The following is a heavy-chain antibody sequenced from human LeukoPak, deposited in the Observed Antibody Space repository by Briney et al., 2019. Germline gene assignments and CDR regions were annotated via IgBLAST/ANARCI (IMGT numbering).Heavy chain of an antibody. CDR1: GGSISSYY. CDR2: IYYSGST. CDR3: ARGTKGSSSSWTFDY. Sequence: SETLSLTCTVSGGSISSYYWSWIRQPPGKGLEWIGYIYYSGSTNYNPSLKSRVTISVDTSKNQFSLKLSSVTAADTAVYYCARGTKGSSSSWTFDYWGQGTLVTVSS. D-gene: IGHD6-13*01. V-gene: IGHV4-59*01. J-gene: IGHJ4*02.